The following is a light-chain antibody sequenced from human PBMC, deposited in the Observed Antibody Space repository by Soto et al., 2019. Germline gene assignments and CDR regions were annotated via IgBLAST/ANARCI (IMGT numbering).Light chain of an antibody. CDR3: QQYGSSSLT. V-gene: IGKV3-20*01. CDR1: QSVSSSY. J-gene: IGKJ4*01. Sequence: EIVLTQSPGTLSWSPGERATLSCRASQSVSSSYLAWYQQKPGQAPWLLIYGASSRATGIPDRFSGSGSGTDFTLTISRLEPEDFAVYYCQQYGSSSLTFGGGTKVEIK. CDR2: GAS.